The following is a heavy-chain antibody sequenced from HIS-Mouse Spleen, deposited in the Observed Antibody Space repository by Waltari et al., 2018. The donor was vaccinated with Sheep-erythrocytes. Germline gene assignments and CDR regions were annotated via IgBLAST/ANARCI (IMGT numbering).Heavy chain of an antibody. Sequence: EVQLVESGGGLGKLGGSLRRFGAASGVTFSSYRRNGVRQAPGKGLEWVSSISSSSSYIYYADSVKGRFTISRDNAKNSLYLQMNSLRAEDTAVYYCARVASGATFDYWGQGTLVTVSS. CDR2: ISSSSSYI. CDR1: GVTFSSYR. V-gene: IGHV3-21*01. CDR3: ARVASGATFDY. J-gene: IGHJ4*02. D-gene: IGHD1-26*01.